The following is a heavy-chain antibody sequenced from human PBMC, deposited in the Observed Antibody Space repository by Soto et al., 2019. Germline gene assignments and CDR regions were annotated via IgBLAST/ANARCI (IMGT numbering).Heavy chain of an antibody. CDR3: ARAPPRRGIAAAGRSFGPYYYMDV. Sequence: PSETLSLTCAVYVGSFSGYYWSWIRQPPGKGLEWIGEINHSGSTNYNPSLKSRVTISVDTSKNQFSLKLSSVTAADTAVYYCARAPPRRGIAAAGRSFGPYYYMDVWGKGTTVTVSS. D-gene: IGHD6-13*01. J-gene: IGHJ6*03. V-gene: IGHV4-34*01. CDR2: INHSGST. CDR1: VGSFSGYY.